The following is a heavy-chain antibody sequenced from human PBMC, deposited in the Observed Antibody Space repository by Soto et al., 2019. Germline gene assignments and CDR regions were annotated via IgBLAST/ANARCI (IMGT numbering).Heavy chain of an antibody. D-gene: IGHD3-3*01. V-gene: IGHV3-21*01. CDR2: ISSSSSYI. J-gene: IGHJ3*02. Sequence: GGSLRLSCAASGFTFSSYSMNWVRQAPGKGLEWVSSISSSSSYIYYADSVKGRFTISRDNAKNSLYLQMNSLRAEDTAVYYCARDLRWYYDFWSGPPDDFDIWGQGTMVTVSS. CDR1: GFTFSSYS. CDR3: ARDLRWYYDFWSGPPDDFDI.